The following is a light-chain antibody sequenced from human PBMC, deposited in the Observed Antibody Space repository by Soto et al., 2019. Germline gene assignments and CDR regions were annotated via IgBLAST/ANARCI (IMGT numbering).Light chain of an antibody. CDR3: QQYGSSPT. Sequence: EIVLTQSPGTLSLSPGERATLSCRASQSVSSSYIAWYQQKPGQAPRLLIYGASSRATGIPDRFSGSGSGTDFTLTISRLEPEDFAVYYCQQYGSSPTFGPGTKVDIK. J-gene: IGKJ3*01. CDR2: GAS. V-gene: IGKV3-20*01. CDR1: QSVSSSY.